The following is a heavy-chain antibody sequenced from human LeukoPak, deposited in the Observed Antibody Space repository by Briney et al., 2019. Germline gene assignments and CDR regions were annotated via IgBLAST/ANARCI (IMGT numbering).Heavy chain of an antibody. CDR3: ARVTADYYMDV. J-gene: IGHJ6*03. CDR1: GLIVSSEY. Sequence: GGSLRLSCAASGLIVSSEYMTWVRQAPGKGLEWVSVIYSGGSTYHADSVKGRFTISRDNSKNTVYLQMNSLRAEDTAVYYCARVTADYYMDVWGKGTTVTISS. V-gene: IGHV3-53*01. CDR2: IYSGGST. D-gene: IGHD2-21*02.